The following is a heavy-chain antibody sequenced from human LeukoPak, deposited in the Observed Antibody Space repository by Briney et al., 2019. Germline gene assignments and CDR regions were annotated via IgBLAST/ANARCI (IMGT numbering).Heavy chain of an antibody. Sequence: TGGSLRLPCAGSGFTFGAYWMSWFRQASGKGPEWVASIKDDGSAQFYVDSLEGRFTISRDNAKNTLYLQMDTMRVEDTAVYYCARHIVGEQNFDYWSQGTLVTVSS. CDR2: IKDDGSAQ. V-gene: IGHV3-7*01. CDR3: ARHIVGEQNFDY. J-gene: IGHJ4*02. D-gene: IGHD3-16*02. CDR1: GFTFGAYW.